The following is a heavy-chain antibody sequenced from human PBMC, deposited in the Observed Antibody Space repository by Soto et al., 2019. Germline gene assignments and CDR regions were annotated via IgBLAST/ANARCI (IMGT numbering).Heavy chain of an antibody. D-gene: IGHD6-13*01. J-gene: IGHJ2*01. Sequence: QVQLVESGGGVVQPGRSLRLSCAASGFTFSSYGMHWVRQAPGKGLEWVAVISYDGSNKYYADSVKGRFTISRDNSKNTLYLQMNSLRAEDTAVYYCAKRLLAAAGTGYFDLWGRGTLVTVSS. V-gene: IGHV3-30*18. CDR3: AKRLLAAAGTGYFDL. CDR2: ISYDGSNK. CDR1: GFTFSSYG.